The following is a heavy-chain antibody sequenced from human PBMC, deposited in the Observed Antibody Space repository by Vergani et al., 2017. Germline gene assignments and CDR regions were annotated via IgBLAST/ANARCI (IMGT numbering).Heavy chain of an antibody. CDR1: GFTFSNAW. CDR3: TTEITMVRGDDTDAFDI. V-gene: IGHV3-15*01. J-gene: IGHJ3*02. D-gene: IGHD3-10*01. Sequence: EVPLVESGGGLVKPGGSLRLSCAASGFTFSNAWMSWVRQAPGKGLEWVGRIKSKTDGVTTDYAAPVKGRFTISRDESKNTLYLQMNRLKTEDTAVYYCTTEITMVRGDDTDAFDIWGQGTMVTVSS. CDR2: IKSKTDGVTT.